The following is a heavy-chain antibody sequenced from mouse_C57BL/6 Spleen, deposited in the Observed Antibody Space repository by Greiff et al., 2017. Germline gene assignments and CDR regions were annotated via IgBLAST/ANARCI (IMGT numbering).Heavy chain of an antibody. CDR1: GYSITSGYY. Sequence: EVQLVELGPGLVKPSQSLSLTCSVTGYSITSGYYWNWIRQFPGNKLEWMGYISYDGSNNYNPSLKNRISITRDTSKNQFFLKLNSVTTEDTATYYCASRNDGYYLSYAMDDWGQGTSVTVSS. J-gene: IGHJ4*01. D-gene: IGHD2-3*01. CDR2: ISYDGSN. V-gene: IGHV3-6*01. CDR3: ASRNDGYYLSYAMDD.